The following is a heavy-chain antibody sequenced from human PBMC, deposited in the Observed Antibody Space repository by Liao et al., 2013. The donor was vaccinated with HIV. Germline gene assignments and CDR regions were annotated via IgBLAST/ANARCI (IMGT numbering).Heavy chain of an antibody. CDR2: ISGSGSA. Sequence: QVQLQESGPGLVKPSETLSLTCTVSGGSLSLYSWNWIRQPAGKGLEWIGRISGSGSANYNPSLKSRVTMSLHSSKNQFSLNLNSASAADTAVYYCARERGFFDRWGQGTQVTVSS. CDR3: ARERGFFDR. V-gene: IGHV4-4*07. J-gene: IGHJ4*02. D-gene: IGHD3-10*01. CDR1: GGSLSLYS.